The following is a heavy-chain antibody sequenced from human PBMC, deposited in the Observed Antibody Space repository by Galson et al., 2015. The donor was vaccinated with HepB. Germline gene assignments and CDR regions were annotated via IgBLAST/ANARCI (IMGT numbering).Heavy chain of an antibody. D-gene: IGHD6-13*01. CDR3: TRLGDVSGYSSR. Sequence: SLRLSCAASGFTFSGSAIHWVRQAPGKGPEWVGRIRSKANNYATSYVPSLKGRFTISRDDSKKMAYLHMKSLKTEDTAVYYCTRLGDVSGYSSRWGQGTLVTVSS. J-gene: IGHJ4*02. V-gene: IGHV3-73*01. CDR2: IRSKANNYAT. CDR1: GFTFSGSA.